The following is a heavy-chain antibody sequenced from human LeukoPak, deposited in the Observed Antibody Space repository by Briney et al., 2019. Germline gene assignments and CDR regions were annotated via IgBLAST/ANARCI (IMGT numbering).Heavy chain of an antibody. Sequence: GRSLRLSCAASGFTFSSYAMHWVRQAPGKGREWVAVISYDGSNKYYADSVKGRFTISRDNSKNTLYLQMNSLRAEDTAVYYCARDHPLQLCLDYWGQGTLVTVSS. CDR3: ARDHPLQLCLDY. V-gene: IGHV3-30-3*01. CDR2: ISYDGSNK. D-gene: IGHD5-18*01. CDR1: GFTFSSYA. J-gene: IGHJ4*02.